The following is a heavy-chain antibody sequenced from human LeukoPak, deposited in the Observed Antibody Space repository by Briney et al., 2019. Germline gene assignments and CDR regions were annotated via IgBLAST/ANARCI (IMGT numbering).Heavy chain of an antibody. CDR3: AKASRRHCGSSSCYTLDY. CDR1: GFTFSSYA. CDR2: ISGSGGTT. J-gene: IGHJ4*02. Sequence: PGGSLRLSCAASGFTFSSYAMSWVRQAPGKGLEWVSAISGSGGTTYSADSVKGRFTISRDNSNNTLSLQMNSLSAEDTPAYYFAKASRRHCGSSSCYTLDYWGQGTRVTVSS. D-gene: IGHD2-2*02. V-gene: IGHV3-23*01.